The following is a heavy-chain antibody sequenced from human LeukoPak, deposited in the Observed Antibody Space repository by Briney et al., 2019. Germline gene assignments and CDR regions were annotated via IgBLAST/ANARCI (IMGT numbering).Heavy chain of an antibody. CDR2: ISGSGGDT. D-gene: IGHD1-26*01. V-gene: IGHV3-23*01. CDR1: GFTFSNFL. CDR3: AKKGATTGDFDY. J-gene: IGHJ4*02. Sequence: PGGSLRLSCAASGFTFSNFLMTWVRQAPGKGPEWVSAISGSGGDTYNADSVKGRFTISRDNSKNTLYLQMNSLRAEDTAVYYCAKKGATTGDFDYWGQGTLVTVSS.